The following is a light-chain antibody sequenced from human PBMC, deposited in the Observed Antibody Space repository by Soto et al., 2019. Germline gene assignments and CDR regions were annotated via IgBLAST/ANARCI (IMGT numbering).Light chain of an antibody. V-gene: IGKV3-20*01. Sequence: EIVLTHSPGTLSLSPLEIATLSFSSNQTITSRYLVWYQQRPGQAPRLLIYGASSRAPGVPDRFSGSGSGTGFTLTVSSLEPEDFSVYFCQKYGSSPWKFGQGTKVDIK. CDR2: GAS. CDR1: QTITSRY. J-gene: IGKJ1*01. CDR3: QKYGSSPWK.